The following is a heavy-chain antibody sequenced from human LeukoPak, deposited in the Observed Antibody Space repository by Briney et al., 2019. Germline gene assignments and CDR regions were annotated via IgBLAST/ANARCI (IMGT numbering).Heavy chain of an antibody. CDR2: ISGSGGTT. CDR1: GFTFSSYA. J-gene: IGHJ3*02. V-gene: IGHV3-23*01. Sequence: PGESLRLSCAASGFTFSSYAMSWVRQAPGKGLEWVSRISGSGGTTYHAESVKGRFTISRDTAKNSVYLQMNSLRDEDTAVYYCARLDSEYYGSGSYLDAFDIWGQGTMVAVSS. D-gene: IGHD3-10*01. CDR3: ARLDSEYYGSGSYLDAFDI.